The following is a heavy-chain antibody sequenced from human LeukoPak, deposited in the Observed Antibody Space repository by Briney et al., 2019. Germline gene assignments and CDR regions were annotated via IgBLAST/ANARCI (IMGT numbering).Heavy chain of an antibody. J-gene: IGHJ5*02. CDR2: IWYDGSNK. V-gene: IGHV3-33*01. CDR1: GFTFSSYG. CDR3: AREDSSGYPGGVHDWFDP. D-gene: IGHD3-22*01. Sequence: PGGSLRLSCAASGFTFSSYGMHWVRQAPGKGLEWVAVIWYDGSNKYYADSVKGRFTISRDNSKNTLYLQMNNLRAEDTAVYYCAREDSSGYPGGVHDWFDPWGQGTLVTVSS.